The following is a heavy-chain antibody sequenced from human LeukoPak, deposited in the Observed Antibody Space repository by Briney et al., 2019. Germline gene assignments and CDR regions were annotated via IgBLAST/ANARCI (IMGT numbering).Heavy chain of an antibody. CDR3: ARGNYYDSSGYRGPYYYYMDV. Sequence: ASVKVSCKASGYTFTSYGINWVRQATGQGLEWMGWMNPNSGNTGYAQKFQGRVTITRNTSISTAYMELSSLRSEDTAVYYCARGNYYDSSGYRGPYYYYMDVWGKGTTVTVSS. J-gene: IGHJ6*03. CDR1: GYTFTSYG. V-gene: IGHV1-8*03. CDR2: MNPNSGNT. D-gene: IGHD3-22*01.